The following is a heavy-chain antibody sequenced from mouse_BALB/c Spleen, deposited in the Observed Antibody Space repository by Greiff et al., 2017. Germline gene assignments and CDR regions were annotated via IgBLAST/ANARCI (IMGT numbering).Heavy chain of an antibody. V-gene: IGHV5-6-3*01. J-gene: IGHJ3*01. CDR2: INSNGGST. Sequence: EVKVVESGGGLVQPGGSLKLSCAASGFTFSSYGMSWVRQTPDKRLELVATINSNGGSTYYPDSVKGRFTISRDNAKNTLYLQMSSLKSEDTAMYYCARDRTTTYWGQGTLVTVSA. D-gene: IGHD1-1*01. CDR3: ARDRTTTY. CDR1: GFTFSSYG.